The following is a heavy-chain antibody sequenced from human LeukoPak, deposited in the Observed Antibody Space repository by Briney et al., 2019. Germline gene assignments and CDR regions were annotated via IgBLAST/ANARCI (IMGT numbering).Heavy chain of an antibody. D-gene: IGHD2-2*02. CDR1: GFTFSSYA. CDR2: FSGGGGNP. J-gene: IGHJ4*02. Sequence: GGSVRLSCAASGFTFSSYAMSWVRQAPGKGLEWVSGFSGGGGNPDYAESVKGRFTISRDNSKNTLHLQMNSLRAEDTAIYYCAKGKVVPATIYDYWGQGTLVTVSS. V-gene: IGHV3-23*01. CDR3: AKGKVVPATIYDY.